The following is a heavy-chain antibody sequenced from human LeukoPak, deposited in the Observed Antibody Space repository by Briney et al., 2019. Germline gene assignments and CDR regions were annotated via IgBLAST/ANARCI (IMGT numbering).Heavy chain of an antibody. CDR3: ARGGSTWAPFEY. Sequence: SETLSLTCTVSGGSISSYYWSWIRQPPGKGLGWIGYIYYSGSTNYNPSLKSRVTISVDTSKNQFSLKLNSVTAADTAVYYCARGGSTWAPFEYWGQGILVTVSS. CDR2: IYYSGST. D-gene: IGHD6-13*01. CDR1: GGSISSYY. V-gene: IGHV4-59*01. J-gene: IGHJ4*02.